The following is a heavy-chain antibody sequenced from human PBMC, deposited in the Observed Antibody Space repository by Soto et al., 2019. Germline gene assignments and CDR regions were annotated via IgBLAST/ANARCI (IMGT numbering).Heavy chain of an antibody. CDR1: SGSISSSNW. CDR3: ARVPTYYVFWSGYAVRYFGL. CDR2: IYHSGST. D-gene: IGHD3-3*01. J-gene: IGHJ2*01. V-gene: IGHV4-4*02. Sequence: QVQLQESGPGLVKPSGTLSLTCAVSSGSISSSNWWSWVRQPPGKGLEWIGEIYHSGSTNYNPSLKSRVTISVDKSKNQFSLELGSVAAADTAVYYCARVPTYYVFWSGYAVRYFGLWGRGTLVTVSS.